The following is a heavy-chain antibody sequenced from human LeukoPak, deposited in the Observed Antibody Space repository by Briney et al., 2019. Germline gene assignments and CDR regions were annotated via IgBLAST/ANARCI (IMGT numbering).Heavy chain of an antibody. D-gene: IGHD3-10*01. CDR1: GFTFGDYA. CDR2: IRSKAYGGTT. Sequence: GGSLRLSCTASGFTFGDYAMSWVRQAPGKGLEWVGFIRSKAYGGTTEYAASVKGRFTISRDDSKSIAYLQMNSLKTEDTAVYYCTRAHGSGSYYKYYYYMDVWGKGATVTISS. CDR3: TRAHGSGSYYKYYYYMDV. V-gene: IGHV3-49*04. J-gene: IGHJ6*03.